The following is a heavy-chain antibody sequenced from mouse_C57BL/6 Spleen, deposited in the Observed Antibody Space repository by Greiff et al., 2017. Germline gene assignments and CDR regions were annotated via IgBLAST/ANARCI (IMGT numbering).Heavy chain of an antibody. CDR2: IDPETGGT. CDR1: GYTFTDYE. V-gene: IGHV1-15*01. CDR3: TRERMVRYAMDY. J-gene: IGHJ4*01. Sequence: VQLQQSGAELVRPGASVTLSCKASGYTFTDYEMHWVKQTPVHGLEWIGAIDPETGGTAYNQKFKGKAILTADQSSSTAYMELRSLASEDSAVYYGTRERMVRYAMDYWGQGTSVTVSS. D-gene: IGHD2-2*01.